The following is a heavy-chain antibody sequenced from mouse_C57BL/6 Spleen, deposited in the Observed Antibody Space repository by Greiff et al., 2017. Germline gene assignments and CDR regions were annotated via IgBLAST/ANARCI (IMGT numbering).Heavy chain of an antibody. CDR3: ARGIYYAY. CDR1: GYTFTSYW. Sequence: QVQLQQPGAELVRPGSSVKLSCKASGYTFTSYWMDWVKQRPGQGLEWIGNIYPSDSETHYNQKFKDKATLTVDKSSSTAYMQLSSLTSEDSAVYDCARGIYYAYWGQGTLVTVSA. CDR2: IYPSDSET. V-gene: IGHV1-61*01. J-gene: IGHJ3*01. D-gene: IGHD2-1*01.